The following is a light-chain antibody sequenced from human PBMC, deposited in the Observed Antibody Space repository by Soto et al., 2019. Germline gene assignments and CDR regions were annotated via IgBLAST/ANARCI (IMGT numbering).Light chain of an antibody. CDR2: DSS. CDR3: QKRSRSLN. J-gene: IGKJ4*01. V-gene: IGKV3-11*01. CDR1: QRVGSA. Sequence: EIVLTQSPDTLSLSPGGRATLSCRASQRVGSALAWYQQKPGQAPRLLIYDSSNRPTGIPARFSGSGSGTACTLTISSLDHEDFAVYFCQKRSRSLNFGGGTRVEIK.